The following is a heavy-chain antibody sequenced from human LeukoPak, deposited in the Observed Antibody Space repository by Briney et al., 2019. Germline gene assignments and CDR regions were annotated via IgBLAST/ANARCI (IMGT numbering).Heavy chain of an antibody. CDR3: ARDLDSSGYYFRGFDL. J-gene: IGHJ5*02. Sequence: ASVKLSCTASGYTFTGYYIHWERQAPAQGLEWMGWINPNNDGTNYAQKFQGRVTMTRDTSINTAYMELSRLRSDDTAVYYCARDLDSSGYYFRGFDLWGQGTLVSVSS. CDR1: GYTFTGYY. D-gene: IGHD3-22*01. CDR2: INPNNDGT. V-gene: IGHV1-2*02.